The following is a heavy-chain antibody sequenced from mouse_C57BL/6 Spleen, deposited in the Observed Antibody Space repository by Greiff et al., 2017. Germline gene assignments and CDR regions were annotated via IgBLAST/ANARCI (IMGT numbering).Heavy chain of an antibody. D-gene: IGHD1-1*01. J-gene: IGHJ2*01. Sequence: EVKLVESGAELVRPGASVKLSCTASGFNIKDDYMHWVKQRPEQGLEWIGWIDPENGDTEYASKFQGKATITADTSSNTAYLQLSSLTSEDTAVYYCTTLVRRDTTVVANGYWGQGTTLTVSS. CDR2: IDPENGDT. CDR1: GFNIKDDY. CDR3: TTLVRRDTTVVANGY. V-gene: IGHV14-4*01.